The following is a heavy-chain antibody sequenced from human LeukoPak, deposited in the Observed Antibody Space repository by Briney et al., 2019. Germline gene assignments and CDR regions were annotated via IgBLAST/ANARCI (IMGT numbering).Heavy chain of an antibody. V-gene: IGHV3-23*01. J-gene: IGHJ4*02. Sequence: GGSLRLSCAASGFTFSSYAMSWVRQAPGKGLEWVSAISGSGGSTYYADSVKGRFTISRDNSKNTLYLQMNSLRAEDTAVYHCAKDGSLGSYFDYWGQGTLVTVSS. CDR2: ISGSGGST. CDR3: AKDGSLGSYFDY. D-gene: IGHD1-26*01. CDR1: GFTFSSYA.